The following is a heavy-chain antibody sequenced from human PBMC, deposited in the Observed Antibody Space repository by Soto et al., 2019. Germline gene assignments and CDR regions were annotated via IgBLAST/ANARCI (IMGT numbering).Heavy chain of an antibody. CDR2: ISYDGSNK. CDR3: AREEAVVVITDGDFDY. Sequence: PGGSLRLSCAASGFTFSSYAMHWVRQAPGKGLEWVAVISYDGSNKYYADSVKGRFTISRDNSKNTLYLQMNSLRAEDTAVYYCAREEAVVVITDGDFDYWGQGTLVTVSS. CDR1: GFTFSSYA. V-gene: IGHV3-30-3*01. J-gene: IGHJ4*02. D-gene: IGHD3-22*01.